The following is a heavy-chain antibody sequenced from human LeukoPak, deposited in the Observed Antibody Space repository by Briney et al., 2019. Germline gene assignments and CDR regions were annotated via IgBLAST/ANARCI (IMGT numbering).Heavy chain of an antibody. CDR3: VRDRGWYHFDL. CDR2: INPDGSGK. CDR1: GFTFNSYW. Sequence: GGSLRLSCEASGFTFNSYWMIWVRQAPGKGLEWVANINPDGSGKYYVDSVKGRSTISRDNAKNSLFLQLNSLRAEDTAVYYCVRDRGWYHFDLWGQGTLVTVSS. V-gene: IGHV3-7*01. J-gene: IGHJ4*02. D-gene: IGHD3-10*01.